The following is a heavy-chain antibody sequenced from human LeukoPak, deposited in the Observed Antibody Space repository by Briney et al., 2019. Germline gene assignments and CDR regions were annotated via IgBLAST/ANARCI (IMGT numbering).Heavy chain of an antibody. CDR2: IYYSGST. Sequence: SETLSLTCTVSGGSISSGGYYWSWIRQHPGRGLEWIGYIYYSGSTYYNPSLKSRVTISVDTSKNQFSLKLSSVTAADTAVYYCARDSSSYGYYYFVYWGQGTLVTVSS. CDR3: ARDSSSYGYYYFVY. J-gene: IGHJ4*02. CDR1: GGSISSGGYY. V-gene: IGHV4-31*03. D-gene: IGHD5-18*01.